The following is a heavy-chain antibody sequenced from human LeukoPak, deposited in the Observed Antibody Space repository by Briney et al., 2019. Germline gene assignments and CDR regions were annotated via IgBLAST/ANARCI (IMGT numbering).Heavy chain of an antibody. J-gene: IGHJ4*02. V-gene: IGHV3-66*01. CDR1: GFTVSSNY. D-gene: IGHD3-9*01. CDR2: IYSGGST. Sequence: GGSLRLSCAASGFTVSSNYMSWVRQAPGKGLEWVSVIYSGGSTYYADSVKGRFTISRDNSKNTLYLQMNSLRAEDTAVYYCARDPLAYYDILTGYSPKYFDYWGQGTLVTVSS. CDR3: ARDPLAYYDILTGYSPKYFDY.